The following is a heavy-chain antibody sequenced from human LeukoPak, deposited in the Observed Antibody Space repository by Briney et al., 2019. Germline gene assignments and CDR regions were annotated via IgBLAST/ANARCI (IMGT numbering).Heavy chain of an antibody. CDR1: GYTFTSYG. CDR2: ISAYNGNT. CDR3: ARVPDPSYDFWSGYYDY. D-gene: IGHD3-3*01. Sequence: ALVKVSCKASGYTFTSYGISWVRQAPGQGLEWMGWISAYNGNTNYAQKLQGRVTMTTDTSTSTAYMELRSLRSDDTAVYYCARVPDPSYDFWSGYYDYWGQGTLVTVSS. V-gene: IGHV1-18*01. J-gene: IGHJ4*02.